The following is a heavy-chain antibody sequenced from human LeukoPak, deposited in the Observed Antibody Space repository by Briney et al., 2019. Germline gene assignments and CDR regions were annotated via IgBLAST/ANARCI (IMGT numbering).Heavy chain of an antibody. D-gene: IGHD5-18*01. Sequence: SVKVSCKASGGTFSSYAISWVRQAPGQGLEWMGRIIPILGIANNAQKFQGRVTITADKSTSTAYMELSSLRSEDTAVYYCARKGYSDGYSATSSSEYFQHWGQGDLVTASS. V-gene: IGHV1-69*04. CDR2: IIPILGIA. J-gene: IGHJ1*01. CDR3: ARKGYSDGYSATSSSEYFQH. CDR1: GGTFSSYA.